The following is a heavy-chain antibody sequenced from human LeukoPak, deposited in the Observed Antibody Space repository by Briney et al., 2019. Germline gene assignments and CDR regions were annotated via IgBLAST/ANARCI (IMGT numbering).Heavy chain of an antibody. J-gene: IGHJ4*02. Sequence: GESLKISCKGSGYSFSSNWIGWVRQMPGKGLEWMGIIYPGDSDTRYSPSFQGQVTISADKSISTAYLQWSSLKASDTAIYYRARPYCSTTRCYRFDYWGQGTLVTVSS. CDR1: GYSFSSNW. CDR3: ARPYCSTTRCYRFDY. V-gene: IGHV5-51*01. CDR2: IYPGDSDT. D-gene: IGHD2-2*01.